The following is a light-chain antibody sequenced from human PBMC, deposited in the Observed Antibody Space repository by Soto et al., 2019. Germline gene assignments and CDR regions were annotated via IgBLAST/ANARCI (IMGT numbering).Light chain of an antibody. Sequence: VLTQPASESGSPGQSITISCTETSSDVGGYNYVSWYQQHPGKAPKLMIYDVSNRPSGVSNRFSGSKSGNTASLTISGLQAEDEADYYCSSYTSSSTLYVFGTGTKVTVL. V-gene: IGLV2-14*01. CDR2: DVS. CDR3: SSYTSSSTLYV. CDR1: SSDVGGYNY. J-gene: IGLJ1*01.